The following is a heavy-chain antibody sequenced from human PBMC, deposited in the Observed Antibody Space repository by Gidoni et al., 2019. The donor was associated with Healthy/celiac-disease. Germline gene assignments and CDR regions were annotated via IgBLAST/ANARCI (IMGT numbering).Heavy chain of an antibody. D-gene: IGHD2-15*01. Sequence: QVQLVQSGAEVKKPGSSVKVSCKASGGTFSSYAISWVRQAPGQGLEWMGRIIPILGIANYAQKFQGRVTITADKSTSTAYMELSSLRSEDTAVYYCARDIVVVPYYYGMDVWGQGTTVTVSS. J-gene: IGHJ6*02. CDR1: GGTFSSYA. CDR3: ARDIVVVPYYYGMDV. V-gene: IGHV1-69*04. CDR2: IIPILGIA.